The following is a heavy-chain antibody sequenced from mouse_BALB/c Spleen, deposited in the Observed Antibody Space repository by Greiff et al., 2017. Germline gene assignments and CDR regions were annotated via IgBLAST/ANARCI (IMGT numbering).Heavy chain of an antibody. CDR2: IYPGDGST. J-gene: IGHJ3*01. Sequence: VQLQQSGPELVKPGASVKMSCKASGYTFTSYYIHWVKQRPGQGLEWIGWIYPGDGSTKYNEKFKGKTTLTADKSSSTAYMLLSSLTSEDSAIYFCARPYDYDGRAWFAYWGQGTLVTVSA. D-gene: IGHD2-4*01. V-gene: IGHV1S56*01. CDR3: ARPYDYDGRAWFAY. CDR1: GYTFTSYY.